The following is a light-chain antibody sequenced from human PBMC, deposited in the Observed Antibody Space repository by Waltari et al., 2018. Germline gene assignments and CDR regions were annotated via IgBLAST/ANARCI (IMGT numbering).Light chain of an antibody. CDR2: GAS. V-gene: IGKV3-15*01. CDR1: QSVSIN. J-gene: IGKJ4*01. Sequence: EIVMTQSPATLSVSPGERATLSCRASQSVSINLAWSQQKPGQAPGFHIYGASTRDTGIPARFSGSGSGTEFTLTISSLQSEDFAVYYCQQYNNWPPLTFGGGTKVEIK. CDR3: QQYNNWPPLT.